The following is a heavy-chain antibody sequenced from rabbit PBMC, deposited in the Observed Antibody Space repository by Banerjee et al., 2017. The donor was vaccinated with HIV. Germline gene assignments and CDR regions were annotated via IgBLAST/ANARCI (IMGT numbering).Heavy chain of an antibody. Sequence: QQQLEESGGGLVKPGGTLTLTCTASGFSFSGSYDMCWVRQAPGKGLEWIACIYAGSSGSTYYASWAKGRFTISKTSSTTVTLQMTSLTAADTATYFCARDPAYASSSGYRNLWGPGTLVTVS. CDR2: IYAGSSGST. D-gene: IGHD1-1*01. J-gene: IGHJ4*01. V-gene: IGHV1S45*01. CDR3: ARDPAYASSSGYRNL. CDR1: GFSFSGSYD.